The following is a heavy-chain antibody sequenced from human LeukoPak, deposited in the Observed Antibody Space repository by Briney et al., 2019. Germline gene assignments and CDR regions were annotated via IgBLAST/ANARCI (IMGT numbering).Heavy chain of an antibody. D-gene: IGHD3-22*01. J-gene: IGHJ4*02. Sequence: PSETLSLTCTVSGGSISSSSYYWGWIRQPPGKGLEWIGSIYYSGSTYYNPSLKSRVTISVDTSKNQFSLKLSSVTAADTAVYYCARHKYYYDSSGYYYYLDYWGQGTLVTVSS. V-gene: IGHV4-39*01. CDR2: IYYSGST. CDR1: GGSISSSSYY. CDR3: ARHKYYYDSSGYYYYLDY.